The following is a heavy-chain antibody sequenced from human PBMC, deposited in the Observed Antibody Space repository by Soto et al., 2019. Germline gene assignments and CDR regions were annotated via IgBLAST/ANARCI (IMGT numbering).Heavy chain of an antibody. CDR3: ARGDCVGGPCYSLAGSFYYYMDV. D-gene: IGHD2-15*01. J-gene: IGHJ6*03. CDR1: GFTFSNYW. V-gene: IGHV3-74*01. Sequence: EVQLVESGGGLVQPGGSLRLSCAASGFTFSNYWMYWVRQAPGKGLVWVSRINSDGSVSSYADSVKGRLTISRDNVKNTLYLQMNSLRAEDTAVYYCARGDCVGGPCYSLAGSFYYYMDVWGKGTTLTVS. CDR2: INSDGSVS.